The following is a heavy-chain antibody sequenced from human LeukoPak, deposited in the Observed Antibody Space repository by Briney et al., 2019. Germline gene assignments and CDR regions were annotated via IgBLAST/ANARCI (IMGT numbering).Heavy chain of an antibody. CDR3: ARAPYYYDSSGYYSIGY. CDR1: GYTFISYA. D-gene: IGHD3-22*01. CDR2: INTNTGNP. V-gene: IGHV7-4-1*02. Sequence: ASVKVSCKASGYTFISYAMNWVRQAPGQGLEWMGWINTNTGNPTYAQGFTGRFVFSLDTSVSTAYLQISSLKAEDTAVYYCARAPYYYDSSGYYSIGYWGQGTLVTVSS. J-gene: IGHJ4*02.